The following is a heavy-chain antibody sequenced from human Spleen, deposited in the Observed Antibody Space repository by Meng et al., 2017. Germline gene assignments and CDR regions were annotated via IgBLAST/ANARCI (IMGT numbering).Heavy chain of an antibody. CDR1: GFTFNTYT. CDR2: IGDSGGRM. V-gene: IGHV3-23*01. D-gene: IGHD2-2*02. Sequence: GGSLKLSCAASGFTFNTYTMNWVRQVPGKGLEWVSSIGDSGGRMYYAESVKGRFTISRDNSKNTLYLQMDSLRAEDTAVYYCVRHKFAYHFDFWGQGTLVTVSS. CDR3: VRHKFAYHFDF. J-gene: IGHJ4*02.